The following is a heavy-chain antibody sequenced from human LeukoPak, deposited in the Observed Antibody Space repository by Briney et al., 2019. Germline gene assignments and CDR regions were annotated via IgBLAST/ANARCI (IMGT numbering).Heavy chain of an antibody. J-gene: IGHJ4*02. D-gene: IGHD6-13*01. CDR1: GFTFSSYT. CDR3: AKSDSSSWYGVGWFDD. Sequence: GGSLRLSCAASGFTFSSYTINWVRQAPGKGLEWVSAISFSGDNTFYADSVKGRFSISRDNSNNSLYLHMSSLRAEDTAVYYCAKSDSSSWYGVGWFDDWGQGTLVTVSS. CDR2: ISFSGDNT. V-gene: IGHV3-23*01.